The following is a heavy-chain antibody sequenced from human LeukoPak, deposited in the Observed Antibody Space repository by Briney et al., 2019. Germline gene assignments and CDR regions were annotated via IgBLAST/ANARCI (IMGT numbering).Heavy chain of an antibody. Sequence: PSETLSLTCAVYGGSFSGYYWSWIRQPPGKGLEWIGEINHSGSTNYNPSLKSRVTISVDTSKNQFSLKLSSVAAADTAVYYCASPGSGRHAFDIWGQGTMVTVSS. CDR3: ASPGSGRHAFDI. CDR2: INHSGST. J-gene: IGHJ3*02. D-gene: IGHD3-10*01. V-gene: IGHV4-34*01. CDR1: GGSFSGYY.